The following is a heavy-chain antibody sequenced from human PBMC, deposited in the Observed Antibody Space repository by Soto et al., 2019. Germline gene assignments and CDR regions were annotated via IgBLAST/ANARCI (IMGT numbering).Heavy chain of an antibody. CDR2: IYYSGST. V-gene: IGHV4-31*03. CDR1: GGSISSGGYY. Sequence: QVQLQESGPGLVKPSQTLSLTCTVSGGSISSGGYYWSWIRQHPGKGLEWIGYIYYSGSTYYNPSLKSRVTISVDTSKNQFSLKLSSVTAADTAVYYCARDKGGSYFDRSAFDIWGQGTMVTVSS. D-gene: IGHD1-26*01. CDR3: ARDKGGSYFDRSAFDI. J-gene: IGHJ3*02.